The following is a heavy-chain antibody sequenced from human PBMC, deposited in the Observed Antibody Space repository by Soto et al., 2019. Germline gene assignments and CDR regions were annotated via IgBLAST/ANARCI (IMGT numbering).Heavy chain of an antibody. CDR3: ARYYDSSGYYDY. J-gene: IGHJ4*02. CDR2: IYYSGST. Sequence: SETLSLTCTFSCGSTSSYYWSWIRQPPGKGLEWIGYIYYSGSTNYNPSLKSRVIISVDTSKNQFSLKLSSVTAADTAVYYCARYYDSSGYYDYWGQGTLVTVSS. V-gene: IGHV4-59*01. D-gene: IGHD3-22*01. CDR1: CGSTSSYY.